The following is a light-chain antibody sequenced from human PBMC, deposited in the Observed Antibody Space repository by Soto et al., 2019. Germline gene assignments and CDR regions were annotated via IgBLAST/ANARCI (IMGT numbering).Light chain of an antibody. CDR2: DVS. Sequence: SALTQPASVSGSPGQSITISCTGTSSDVGGYNYVSWYQQHPGKAPKLMIYDVSNRPSGVSNRFSGSKSGNTASLTISGLQAEDAADYYCSSYTSSSTLDVVFGGGTKLTVL. CDR1: SSDVGGYNY. CDR3: SSYTSSSTLDVV. V-gene: IGLV2-14*01. J-gene: IGLJ2*01.